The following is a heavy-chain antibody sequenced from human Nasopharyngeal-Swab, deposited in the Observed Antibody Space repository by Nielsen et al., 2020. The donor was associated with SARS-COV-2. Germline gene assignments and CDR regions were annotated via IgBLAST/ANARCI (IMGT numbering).Heavy chain of an antibody. Sequence: WVRQAPGQGLEGMGWISAYNGNTKYAQKLQGRVTMTTDTSTSTAYMELRSLRSDDTAVYYCARAMTMVVTIPAYWGQGTLVTVSS. D-gene: IGHD4/OR15-4a*01. V-gene: IGHV1-18*01. CDR3: ARAMTMVVTIPAY. CDR2: ISAYNGNT. J-gene: IGHJ4*02.